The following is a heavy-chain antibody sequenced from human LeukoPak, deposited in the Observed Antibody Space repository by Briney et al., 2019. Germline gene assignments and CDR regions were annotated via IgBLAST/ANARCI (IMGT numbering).Heavy chain of an antibody. D-gene: IGHD1-26*01. V-gene: IGHV1-69*13. Sequence: SVKVSCKASVGTFSSYAISWVRQAPGQGLEWMGGIIPIFGTANYAQKFQGRVTITADESTSTAYMELSSLRSEDTAVYYCARGGRGSYYFDYWGQGTLVTVSS. CDR2: IIPIFGTA. CDR1: VGTFSSYA. CDR3: ARGGRGSYYFDY. J-gene: IGHJ4*02.